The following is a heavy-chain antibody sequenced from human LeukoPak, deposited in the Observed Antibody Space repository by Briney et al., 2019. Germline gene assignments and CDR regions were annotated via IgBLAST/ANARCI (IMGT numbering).Heavy chain of an antibody. D-gene: IGHD6-19*01. J-gene: IGHJ4*02. V-gene: IGHV4-61*02. Sequence: SVTLSLTCTVSGGSISSGGYFWRPIRQPAGKVLEWLGRIYNSESPKYNPSLKSRVTMTVATSKNQFSLKLSSVTAAGTAVYYCARSAKGIAVAGREFDYWGQGTLVTVSS. CDR1: GGSISSGGYF. CDR2: IYNSESP. CDR3: ARSAKGIAVAGREFDY.